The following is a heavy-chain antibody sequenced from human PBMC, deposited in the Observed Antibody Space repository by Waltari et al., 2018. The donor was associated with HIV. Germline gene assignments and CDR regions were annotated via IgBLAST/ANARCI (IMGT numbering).Heavy chain of an antibody. Sequence: QVQLVESGGGVVQPERSLRLSCAASGFTFSSYGMHWVRQAPGKGLEWVTVISYYGDNKYYADSVKGRFTISRDNSKNTLYLQMNSLRPEDTAVYYCARGASGWSPGYWGQGTLVTVSS. D-gene: IGHD6-19*01. V-gene: IGHV3-30*03. CDR3: ARGASGWSPGY. CDR2: ISYYGDNK. CDR1: GFTFSSYG. J-gene: IGHJ4*02.